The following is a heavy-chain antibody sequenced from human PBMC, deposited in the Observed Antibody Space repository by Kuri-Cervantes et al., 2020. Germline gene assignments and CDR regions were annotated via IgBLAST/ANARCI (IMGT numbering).Heavy chain of an antibody. CDR3: ARGPSRYFDL. J-gene: IGHJ2*01. CDR1: GGSFSGYY. Sequence: SETLSLTCAVYGGSFSGYYWSWIRQPPGKGLEWIGEIYHSGSTYYNPSLKSRVTISVDRSKNQFSLKLSSVTAADTAVYYCARGPSRYFDLWGRGTLVTVSS. V-gene: IGHV4-34*01. CDR2: IYHSGST.